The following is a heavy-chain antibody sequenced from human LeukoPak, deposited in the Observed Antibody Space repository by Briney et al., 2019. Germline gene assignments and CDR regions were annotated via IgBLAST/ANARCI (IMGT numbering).Heavy chain of an antibody. D-gene: IGHD3-10*01. V-gene: IGHV1-2*06. CDR3: ARSSLYGSGSYHNDY. J-gene: IGHJ4*02. Sequence: GASVKVSCKVSGYTFTGYYMHWVRQAPGQGLEWMGRINPNSGGTNYAQKFQGRVTMTRDTSISTAYMELSRLRSDDTAVYYCARSSLYGSGSYHNDYWGQGTLVTASS. CDR2: INPNSGGT. CDR1: GYTFTGYY.